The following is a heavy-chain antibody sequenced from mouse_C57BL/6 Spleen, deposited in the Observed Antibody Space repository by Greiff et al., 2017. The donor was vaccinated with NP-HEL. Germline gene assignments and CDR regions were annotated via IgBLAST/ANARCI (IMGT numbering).Heavy chain of an antibody. CDR2: IYPRSGNT. J-gene: IGHJ1*03. CDR1: GYTFTSYG. V-gene: IGHV1-81*01. Sequence: QVQLQQSGAELARPGASVKLSCKASGYTFTSYGISWVKQRTGQGLEWIGEIYPRSGNTYYNEKFKGKATLTADKSSSTAYMELRSLTSEDSAVYCCARSEYYYGSSPRRYFDVWGTGTTVTVSS. CDR3: ARSEYYYGSSPRRYFDV. D-gene: IGHD1-1*01.